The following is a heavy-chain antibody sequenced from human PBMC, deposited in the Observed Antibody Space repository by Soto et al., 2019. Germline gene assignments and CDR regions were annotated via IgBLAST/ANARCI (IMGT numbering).Heavy chain of an antibody. Sequence: QVQLQESGPGLVKPSQTLSLTCTVSGGSISSGGYYWSWIRQHPGKGLEWIGYIYDNDSTYYNPSLKSRVTMSVDMSRNQFSLKLSSVTAADTAVYYSARHHMAATDMYFDYWGQGTLVTVSS. D-gene: IGHD6-19*01. J-gene: IGHJ4*02. CDR1: GGSISSGGYY. CDR2: IYDNDST. CDR3: ARHHMAATDMYFDY. V-gene: IGHV4-31*03.